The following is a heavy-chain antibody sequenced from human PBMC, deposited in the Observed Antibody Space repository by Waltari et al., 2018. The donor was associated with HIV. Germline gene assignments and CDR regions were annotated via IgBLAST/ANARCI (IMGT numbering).Heavy chain of an antibody. V-gene: IGHV1-46*01. CDR3: ARTRIWGNGADY. J-gene: IGHJ4*02. Sequence: QVQLVQSGAEVKKPGASVKVSCKASGYTFTSYYMHWVRQAPGQGLEWMGKINHSGGSTSYAQKFQGRVTRTRETSTSTVYMELSSMRSEDTAVYYCARTRIWGNGADYWGQGTLVTVSS. CDR1: GYTFTSYY. CDR2: INHSGGST. D-gene: IGHD7-27*01.